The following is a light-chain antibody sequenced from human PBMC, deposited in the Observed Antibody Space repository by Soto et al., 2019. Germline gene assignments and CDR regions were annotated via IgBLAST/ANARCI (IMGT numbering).Light chain of an antibody. Sequence: QAVVTQPPSVSGAPGQRVTISCTGSSSNIGAGYAVHWYQQFPGTAPKFLIYANSNRPSGVPDRFSGSKSGTSASLAITGLQAEDEADYYCQSDDSSLSGYVFGTGTKLTVL. CDR3: QSDDSSLSGYV. CDR1: SSNIGAGYA. V-gene: IGLV1-40*01. CDR2: ANS. J-gene: IGLJ1*01.